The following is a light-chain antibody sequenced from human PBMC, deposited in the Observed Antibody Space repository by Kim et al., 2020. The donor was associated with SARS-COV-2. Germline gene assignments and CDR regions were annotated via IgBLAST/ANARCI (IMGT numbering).Light chain of an antibody. V-gene: IGLV3-19*01. CDR3: NSRVSSGNHVV. J-gene: IGLJ2*01. CDR2: GKN. Sequence: ALGQTVRITCQGDSLRSYYASWYQQKPGQAPVLVIYGKNNRPSGIPDRFSGSSSGNTASLTITGAQAEDEADYYCNSRVSSGNHVVFGGGTQLTV. CDR1: SLRSYY.